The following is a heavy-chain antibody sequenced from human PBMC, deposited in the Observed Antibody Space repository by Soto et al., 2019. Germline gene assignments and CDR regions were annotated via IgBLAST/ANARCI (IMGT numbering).Heavy chain of an antibody. CDR1: GYTFTSYG. Sequence: ASVKVSCKASGYTFTSYGISWVRQAPGQGLEWMGWISAYNGSTSYAQKFQGRVTMTRDTSTSTVYMELSSLRSEDTAVYYCARQGYCSGGSCYDYFDYWGQGTLVTVSS. D-gene: IGHD2-15*01. CDR2: ISAYNGST. J-gene: IGHJ4*02. CDR3: ARQGYCSGGSCYDYFDY. V-gene: IGHV1-18*04.